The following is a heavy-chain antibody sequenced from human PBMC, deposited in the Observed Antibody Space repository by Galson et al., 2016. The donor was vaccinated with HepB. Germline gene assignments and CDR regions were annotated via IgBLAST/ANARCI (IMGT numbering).Heavy chain of an antibody. J-gene: IGHJ4*02. CDR1: GFTFSTYA. V-gene: IGHV3-23*01. CDR2: ISGTGGRT. D-gene: IGHD5-18*01. CDR3: AKGPVRDGYVPEY. Sequence: SLRLSCAASGFTFSTYAMSWVRQAPGKGLEWVSGISGTGGRTYYADSVKGRFTISRDNSKNTLYVQMNSLRAEDTAVYYCAKGPVRDGYVPEYWGQGTLVTVSS.